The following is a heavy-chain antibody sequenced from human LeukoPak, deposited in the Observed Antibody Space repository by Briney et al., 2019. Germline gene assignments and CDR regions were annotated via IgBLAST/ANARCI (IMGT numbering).Heavy chain of an antibody. CDR2: ISTSGSTI. CDR3: ARKNYFYYYMDV. Sequence: HPGGSLRLSCAASGFTFSNYEMNWVRQAPGKGLEWVSYISTSGSTIYYADSVKGRFTISRDNAKNSLYLQMNSLRAEDTAVYYCARKNYFYYYMDVWGKGTTVTVSS. J-gene: IGHJ6*03. V-gene: IGHV3-48*03. D-gene: IGHD2/OR15-2a*01. CDR1: GFTFSNYE.